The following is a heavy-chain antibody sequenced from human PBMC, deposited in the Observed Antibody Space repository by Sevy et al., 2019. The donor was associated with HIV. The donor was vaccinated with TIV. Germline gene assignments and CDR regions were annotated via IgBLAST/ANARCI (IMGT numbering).Heavy chain of an antibody. V-gene: IGHV4-61*02. D-gene: IGHD2-15*01. Sequence: SETLSLTCTVSGCSINSGSYYWSWIRQPAGKGLEFIGRFYPSGSTTYNPSLKSRISMSVDTSKNHFSLNLRSVTAADTAVYYCARDCSGGSCDPSGFDLWGQGTQVTVSS. J-gene: IGHJ4*02. CDR3: ARDCSGGSCDPSGFDL. CDR2: FYPSGST. CDR1: GCSINSGSYY.